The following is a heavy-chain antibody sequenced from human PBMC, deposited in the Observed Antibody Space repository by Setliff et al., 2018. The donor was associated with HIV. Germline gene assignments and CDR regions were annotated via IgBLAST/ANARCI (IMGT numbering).Heavy chain of an antibody. CDR3: MANLLQFLGDY. D-gene: IGHD3-3*01. Sequence: GGSLRLSCVASGFTFSKYWMSWVRQAPGKGLELVASIKEDGSTKYYVDSVKGRFTVSRDNAKNSLYLQVNSLRAEDTAVYYCMANLLQFLGDYWGLGSLVTVSS. CDR2: IKEDGSTK. J-gene: IGHJ4*02. CDR1: GFTFSKYW. V-gene: IGHV3-7*03.